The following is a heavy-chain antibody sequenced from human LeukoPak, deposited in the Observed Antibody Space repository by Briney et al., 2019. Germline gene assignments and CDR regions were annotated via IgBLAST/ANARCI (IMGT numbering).Heavy chain of an antibody. J-gene: IGHJ4*02. V-gene: IGHV1-69*01. CDR2: IIPIFGTA. Sequence: AVKVSCTASGGTFSSYAISWVRQAPGQGLEWMGAIIPIFGTANYAQKFQGRVTITADESTSTAYMELSSLRSEDTAVYYCARAYSPYYDFWTGLFDYWGQGTLVTVSS. CDR1: GGTFSSYA. D-gene: IGHD3-3*01. CDR3: ARAYSPYYDFWTGLFDY.